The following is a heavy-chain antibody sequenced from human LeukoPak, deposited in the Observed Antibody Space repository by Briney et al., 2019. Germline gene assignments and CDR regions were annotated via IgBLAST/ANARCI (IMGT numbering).Heavy chain of an antibody. CDR3: ARGGPHYSIYYYYMDV. J-gene: IGHJ6*03. Sequence: GASVKVSCKASGYTFTGYYMHWVRQAPGQGLEWMGWINPNSGGTNYAQKFQGWVTMTRDTSISTAYMELSRLRSDDTAVYYCARGGPHYSIYYYYMDVWGKGTTVTVSS. D-gene: IGHD2/OR15-2a*01. CDR1: GYTFTGYY. V-gene: IGHV1-2*04. CDR2: INPNSGGT.